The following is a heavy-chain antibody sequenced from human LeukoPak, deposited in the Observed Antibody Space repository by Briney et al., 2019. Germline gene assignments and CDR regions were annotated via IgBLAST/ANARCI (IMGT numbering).Heavy chain of an antibody. CDR2: IRSKANSYAT. CDR1: GFTFSGSA. D-gene: IGHD3-9*01. CDR3: AKDIHWLGYFDY. V-gene: IGHV3-73*01. J-gene: IGHJ4*02. Sequence: GGSLRLSCAASGFTFSGSAMHWVRQASGKGLEWVGRIRSKANSYATAYAASVKGRFTISRDNSKNTLYLQMNSLRAEDTAVYYCAKDIHWLGYFDYWGQGTLVTVSS.